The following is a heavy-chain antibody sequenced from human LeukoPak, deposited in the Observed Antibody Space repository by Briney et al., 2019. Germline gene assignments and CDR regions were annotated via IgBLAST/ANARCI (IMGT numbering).Heavy chain of an antibody. CDR1: GFTISSYE. CDR2: ISSSGSTI. J-gene: IGHJ4*02. V-gene: IGHV3-48*03. Sequence: GGSLRLSCAASGFTISSYEMNWVRQAPGKGLEWVSYISSSGSTIYYADSVKGRFTISRDNAKNSLYLQMNSLRAEDTAVYYCAVLTYQLLDYYFDYWGQGTLVTVSS. D-gene: IGHD2-2*01. CDR3: AVLTYQLLDYYFDY.